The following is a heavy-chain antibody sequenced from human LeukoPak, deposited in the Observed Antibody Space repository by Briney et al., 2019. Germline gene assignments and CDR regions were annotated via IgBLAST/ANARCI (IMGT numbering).Heavy chain of an antibody. V-gene: IGHV4-59*01. Sequence: SETLSLTCTVSGGSISSYYWSWIRQPPGKGLEWIGYIYYSGSTNYNLSLKSRVTISVDTSKNQFSLKLSSVTAADTAVYYCARYDSSGYPEGNFDYWGQGTLVTVSS. D-gene: IGHD3-22*01. CDR1: GGSISSYY. J-gene: IGHJ4*02. CDR3: ARYDSSGYPEGNFDY. CDR2: IYYSGST.